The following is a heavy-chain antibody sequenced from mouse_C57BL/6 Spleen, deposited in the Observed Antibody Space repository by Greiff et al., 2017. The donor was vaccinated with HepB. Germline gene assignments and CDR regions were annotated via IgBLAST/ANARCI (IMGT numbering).Heavy chain of an antibody. CDR2: IYPGSGST. D-gene: IGHD1-1*01. Sequence: VQLQQPGAELVKPGASVKMSCKASGYTFTSYWITWVKQRPGQGLEWIGDIYPGSGSTNYNEKFKSKATLTVDTSSSTAYMQLSSLTSEDSAVYYCAREGNYYGSSYLYFDYWGQGTTLTVSS. J-gene: IGHJ2*01. CDR1: GYTFTSYW. CDR3: AREGNYYGSSYLYFDY. V-gene: IGHV1-55*01.